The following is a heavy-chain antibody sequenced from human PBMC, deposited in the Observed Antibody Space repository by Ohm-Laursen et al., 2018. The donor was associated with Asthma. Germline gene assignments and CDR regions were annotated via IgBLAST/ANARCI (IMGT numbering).Heavy chain of an antibody. Sequence: LRLSCSAFGYTFSRYSIHWVRQIPGKGLEWVASISTASSFIYYADSVRGRFTTSRDNARNSVYLQMNSLRAEDTALYYCARIGPEWELPGREYSLHHWGEGTLVTVSS. CDR3: ARIGPEWELPGREYSLHH. CDR1: GYTFSRYS. V-gene: IGHV3-21*01. CDR2: ISTASSFI. J-gene: IGHJ1*01. D-gene: IGHD1-26*01.